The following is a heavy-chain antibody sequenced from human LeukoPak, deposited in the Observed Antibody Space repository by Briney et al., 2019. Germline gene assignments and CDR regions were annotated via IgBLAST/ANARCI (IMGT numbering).Heavy chain of an antibody. Sequence: SVKVSCKASGGTFSIYAISWVRQAPGQGLEWMGGIIPIFGTANYAQKFQGRVTITADESTSTAYMELSSLRSEDTAVYYCAGLPHTPYDPPQYYFDYWGQGTLVTVSS. V-gene: IGHV1-69*13. CDR2: IIPIFGTA. D-gene: IGHD3-22*01. CDR1: GGTFSIYA. J-gene: IGHJ4*02. CDR3: AGLPHTPYDPPQYYFDY.